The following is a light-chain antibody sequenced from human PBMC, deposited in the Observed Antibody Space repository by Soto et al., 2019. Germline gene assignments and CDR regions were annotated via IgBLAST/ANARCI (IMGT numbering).Light chain of an antibody. CDR2: EGS. CDR3: CSSAGSSTP. V-gene: IGLV2-23*01. J-gene: IGLJ3*02. Sequence: QSALTQPASVSGSPGQSITISCTGTSSDVGSYNLVSWYQQHPGKAPKLMIYEGSKRPSGVSNRFSGSKSGNTASLTISGLQAEDEADYYCCSSAGSSTPFGGGTKLTVL. CDR1: SSDVGSYNL.